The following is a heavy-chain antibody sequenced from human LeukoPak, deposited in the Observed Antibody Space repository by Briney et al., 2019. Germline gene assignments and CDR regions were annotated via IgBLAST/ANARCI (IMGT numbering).Heavy chain of an antibody. J-gene: IGHJ4*02. Sequence: GGSLRLSCAASGFTFSTYTMAWLRQAPGGGLEWVSGIGGDGGGGTYYADSVKGRFAISRDNSKSTLYLQMNSLRVEDTAVYYCVKDFGRNLGGPGYWGRGTLVTVSS. D-gene: IGHD3-10*01. V-gene: IGHV3-23*01. CDR3: VKDFGRNLGGPGY. CDR2: IGGDGGGGT. CDR1: GFTFSTYT.